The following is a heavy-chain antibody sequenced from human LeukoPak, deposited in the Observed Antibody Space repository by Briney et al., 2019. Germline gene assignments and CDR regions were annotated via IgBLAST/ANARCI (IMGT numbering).Heavy chain of an antibody. CDR1: GYTFTSYA. J-gene: IGHJ5*02. D-gene: IGHD2-2*01. Sequence: ASVKVSCKASGYTFTSYAMHWVRQAPGQRLEWMGWINAGNGNTKYSQKFQGRVTITRDTSASTAYMELSSLRSGDTAVYYCARGVVVVPAAKNTPLGWFDPWGQGTLVTVSS. V-gene: IGHV1-3*01. CDR3: ARGVVVVPAAKNTPLGWFDP. CDR2: INAGNGNT.